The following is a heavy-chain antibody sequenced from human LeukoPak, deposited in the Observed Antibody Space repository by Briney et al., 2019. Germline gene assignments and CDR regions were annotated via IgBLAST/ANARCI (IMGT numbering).Heavy chain of an antibody. CDR3: ARGSGERYCSSTSCYTFDY. D-gene: IGHD2-2*02. Sequence: PGRSLRLSCAASGFTFSSYAMHWVRQAPGKGLEWVAVISYDGSNKYYADSGKGRFTISRDNSKNTLYLQMNSLRAEDTAVYYCARGSGERYCSSTSCYTFDYWGQGTLVTVSS. CDR1: GFTFSSYA. CDR2: ISYDGSNK. V-gene: IGHV3-30-3*01. J-gene: IGHJ4*02.